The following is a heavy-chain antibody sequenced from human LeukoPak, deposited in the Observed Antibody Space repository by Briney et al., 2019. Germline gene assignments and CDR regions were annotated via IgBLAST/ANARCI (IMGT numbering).Heavy chain of an antibody. V-gene: IGHV4-59*01. CDR2: TYYNGDT. J-gene: IGHJ5*02. Sequence: KSSETLSLTCSVSGGSLTGYSWRWIRQTPGKGLEWVGYTYYNGDTHYHPSLNSRLSMSEDTPNKHFSLNLSSVTAADTAVYYCVICPYGSIISKWFDPWGQGLLATVSS. CDR3: VICPYGSIISKWFDP. CDR1: GGSLTGYS. D-gene: IGHD3-10*01.